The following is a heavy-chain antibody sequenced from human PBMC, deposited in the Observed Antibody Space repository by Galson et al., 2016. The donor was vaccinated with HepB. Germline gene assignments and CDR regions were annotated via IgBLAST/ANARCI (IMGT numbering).Heavy chain of an antibody. CDR2: ISYDGSSK. CDR3: AKENLGGQVLRHHYYYGMDV. V-gene: IGHV3-30*18. J-gene: IGHJ6*02. CDR1: GFTFSTYG. D-gene: IGHD2/OR15-2a*01. Sequence: SLRLSCAASGFTFSTYGMHWVRQAPGKGLEWVAVISYDGSSKYFGDSVKGRITISRDNSKNTVFLQIDSLRGEDTAVYHCAKENLGGQVLRHHYYYGMDVWGQGTTVTVSS.